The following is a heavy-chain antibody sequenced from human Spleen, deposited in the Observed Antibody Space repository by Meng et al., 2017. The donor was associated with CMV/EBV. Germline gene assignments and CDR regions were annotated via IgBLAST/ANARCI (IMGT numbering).Heavy chain of an antibody. CDR3: VRDNRGFGELRQDV. D-gene: IGHD3-10*01. V-gene: IGHV3-7*01. J-gene: IGHJ6*02. CDR2: IKQDGSER. Sequence: GSLKISCTGFEFTFSGYWMSWVRQDPGKGLEWVAKIKQDGSERYYVDSVKGRFIISRDNAKKSLYLQMNSLRPEDTALYYCVRDNRGFGELRQDVWGQGTTVTVFS. CDR1: EFTFSGYW.